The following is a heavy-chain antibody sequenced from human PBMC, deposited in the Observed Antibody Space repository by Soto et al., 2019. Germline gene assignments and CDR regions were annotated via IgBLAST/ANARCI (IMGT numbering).Heavy chain of an antibody. J-gene: IGHJ4*02. D-gene: IGHD1-1*01. V-gene: IGHV3-7*01. CDR1: GFTFRSYW. CDR2: INQDGGDT. CDR3: AREGQLSNYFDC. Sequence: GGSLRLSCATSGFTFRSYWMTWVRQAPGKGLEWVANINQDGGDTYYVDSVKGRFTISRDNARNSLYLQMNSPRGEDTAVYFCAREGQLSNYFDCWGQGTLVTVSS.